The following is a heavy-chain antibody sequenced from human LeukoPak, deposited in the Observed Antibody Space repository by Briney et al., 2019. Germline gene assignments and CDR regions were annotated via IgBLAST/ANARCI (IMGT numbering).Heavy chain of an antibody. CDR3: ARNIAARPLFN. J-gene: IGHJ4*02. Sequence: SVKVSCKASGGTFSSYAISWVRQAPGQGLEWMGRIIPILGIANYAQKFQGRVTLTADKSTSTAYMELSSLRSEDTAVSYCARNIAARPLFNWGQGTLVTVSS. V-gene: IGHV1-69*04. D-gene: IGHD6-6*01. CDR1: GGTFSSYA. CDR2: IIPILGIA.